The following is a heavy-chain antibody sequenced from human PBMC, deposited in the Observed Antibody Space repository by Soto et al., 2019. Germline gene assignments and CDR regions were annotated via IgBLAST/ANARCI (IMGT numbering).Heavy chain of an antibody. CDR1: GFTFSSYA. J-gene: IGHJ6*02. V-gene: IGHV3-23*01. CDR3: ACYRGPYYTSGRDV. CDR2: ISASGGST. Sequence: EVQLLESGGGLVQPGGSLRLSCAASGFTFSSYAMSWVRQAPGKGLEWVSAISASGGSTYYADSVKGRFTISRDNSKNTLYLKKTSLRAEDTALYYCACYRGPYYTSGRDVWAQGTTSPASS. D-gene: IGHD2-15*01.